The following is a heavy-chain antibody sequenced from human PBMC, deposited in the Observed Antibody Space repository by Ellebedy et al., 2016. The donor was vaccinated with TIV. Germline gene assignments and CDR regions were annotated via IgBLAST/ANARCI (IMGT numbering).Heavy chain of an antibody. CDR1: GFTFSSYT. D-gene: IGHD3-10*01. CDR2: INLSGGRT. J-gene: IGHJ3*02. Sequence: PGGSLRLSCAASGFTFSSYTMGWVRQAPGKGLDWVSDINLSGGRTYYAASVTGRFTISRDNSKNTLYLQMSSLRAEDTAVYYCAKASSSGSAYDIWGQGTMITVSS. V-gene: IGHV3-23*01. CDR3: AKASSSGSAYDI.